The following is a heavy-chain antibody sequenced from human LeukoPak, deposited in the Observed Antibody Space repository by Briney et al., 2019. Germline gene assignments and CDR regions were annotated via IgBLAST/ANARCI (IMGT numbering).Heavy chain of an antibody. Sequence: PSETLSLTCTVSGGSISSYYWSWIRQPPGKGLEWIGEIYYSGGTKYNPSLGRRVTISLDTSKNQFSLRLTSMTTADTAVYYCARPSEYYFGPWGQGTLVTVSS. D-gene: IGHD2/OR15-2a*01. J-gene: IGHJ5*02. CDR1: GGSISSYY. V-gene: IGHV4-59*01. CDR3: ARPSEYYFGP. CDR2: IYYSGGT.